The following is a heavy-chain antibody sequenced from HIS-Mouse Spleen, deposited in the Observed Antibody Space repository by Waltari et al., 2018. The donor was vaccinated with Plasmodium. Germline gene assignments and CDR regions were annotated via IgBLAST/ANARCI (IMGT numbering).Heavy chain of an antibody. CDR1: GFTFSSYD. D-gene: IGHD6-6*01. CDR3: ARWPTYISSYYFDD. Sequence: EVQLVESGGGLVQPGGSLRLSCAASGFTFSSYDMHWVRKATGKGLAGGLAFGTAGDKNNPGSVKGRFTISRENGKNSLYLQMNSLRAGDTAVYYCARWPTYISSYYFDDWGQGTLVTVS. V-gene: IGHV3-13*01. J-gene: IGHJ4*02. CDR2: FGTAGDK.